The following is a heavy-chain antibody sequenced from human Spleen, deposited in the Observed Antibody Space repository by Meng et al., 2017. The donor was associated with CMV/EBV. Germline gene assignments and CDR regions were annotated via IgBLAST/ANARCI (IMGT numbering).Heavy chain of an antibody. Sequence: GESLKISCKASGYSYSTYWIGWVRQMPEKGLEWMGVIYPGDSETRYSPSFQGQVIISADKSITTAYLQWSSVKASDTAIYYCARSLRHGYNAEFGYWGQGTLVTVSS. CDR1: GYSYSTYW. J-gene: IGHJ4*02. CDR2: IYPGDSET. CDR3: ARSLRHGYNAEFGY. D-gene: IGHD5-24*01. V-gene: IGHV5-51*01.